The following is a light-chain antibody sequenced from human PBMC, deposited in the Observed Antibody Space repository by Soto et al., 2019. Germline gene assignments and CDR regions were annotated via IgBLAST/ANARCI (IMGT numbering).Light chain of an antibody. CDR3: QSYDSSLSDWV. CDR1: SPNIGSGYD. V-gene: IGLV1-40*01. Sequence: QSVLTQPPSVSGAPGQRVTISCTGSSPNIGSGYDVHWYQQLPGTAPKLLIYGNTNRPSGVPDRFSGSKSGTSASLAITGLQAEDEADYYCQSYDSSLSDWVFGGGTQLTVL. J-gene: IGLJ3*02. CDR2: GNT.